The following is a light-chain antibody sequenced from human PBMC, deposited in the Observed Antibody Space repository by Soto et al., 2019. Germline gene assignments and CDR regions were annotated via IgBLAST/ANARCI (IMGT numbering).Light chain of an antibody. V-gene: IGKV3-11*01. Sequence: EIVLTQSPATLSLSPGERVILYCRASQNVSNYLAWYQQKPGQAPRLLIYDASDRAPGIPARFSGSVSGTDFTLTIISPEPEDSSVYYCQRRTNWLTFGPGTKVDIK. J-gene: IGKJ3*01. CDR3: QRRTNWLT. CDR1: QNVSNY. CDR2: DAS.